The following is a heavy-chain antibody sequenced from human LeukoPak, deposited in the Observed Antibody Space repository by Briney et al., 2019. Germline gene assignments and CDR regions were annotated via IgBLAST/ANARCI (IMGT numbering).Heavy chain of an antibody. J-gene: IGHJ4*02. CDR1: GVTFSTYW. CDR2: ISYDGSNE. CDR3: ARSRYCTNGVCQYTYDY. V-gene: IGHV3-30-3*01. D-gene: IGHD2-8*01. Sequence: GGSLRLSCAASGVTFSTYWMHWVRQAPGKGLEWVAVISYDGSNEYYADSVKGRFTISRDNSKNTLYLQMNGPRAEDTAVYYCARSRYCTNGVCQYTYDYWGQGTLVTVSS.